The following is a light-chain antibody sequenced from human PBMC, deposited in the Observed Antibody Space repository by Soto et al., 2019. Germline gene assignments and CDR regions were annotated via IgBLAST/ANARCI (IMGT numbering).Light chain of an antibody. CDR3: QQRGSSPPT. CDR2: GAS. Sequence: EIVMTQSPATLSVSPGERATLSCRASQSVSSNLAWYQQKPGQAPRLLIYGASTRATAIPARFSGSGSGTEFTLSISSLQSEDFAVYYCQQRGSSPPTFGQGTKVDIK. CDR1: QSVSSN. J-gene: IGKJ1*01. V-gene: IGKV3-15*01.